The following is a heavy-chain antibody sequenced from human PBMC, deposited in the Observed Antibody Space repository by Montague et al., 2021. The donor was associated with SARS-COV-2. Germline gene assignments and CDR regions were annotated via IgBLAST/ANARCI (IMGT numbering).Heavy chain of an antibody. D-gene: IGHD2-15*01. J-gene: IGHJ5*01. CDR1: CGSISGRSKY. V-gene: IGHV4-39*01. Sequence: SETLSLTCTVSCGSISGRSKYWSWVRHTPGKGLEWIGSFYYTGNTYYNPSLKSRVTISVDTSKNQFSLSLRSVTAVDTSVYFCVRHGGSSWLVSWGQGTLVTVSS. CDR2: FYYTGNT. CDR3: VRHGGSSWLVS.